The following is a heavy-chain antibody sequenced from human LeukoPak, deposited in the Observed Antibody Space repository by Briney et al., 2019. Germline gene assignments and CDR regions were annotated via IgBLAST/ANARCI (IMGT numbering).Heavy chain of an antibody. J-gene: IGHJ6*02. CDR1: GFSFNSYG. V-gene: IGHV1-18*01. D-gene: IGHD5-24*01. CDR2: ISSDSGNT. CDR3: ARGSFLKRWVIPNQDSVYEMDV. Sequence: ASVKVSCKASGFSFNSYGFAWVRQAPGQGLEWMGWISSDSGNTNYVQSLQGRVTMTADTSTRTAYIELRSLRSDDTAVYYCARGSFLKRWVIPNQDSVYEMDVWGQGTTVTVSS.